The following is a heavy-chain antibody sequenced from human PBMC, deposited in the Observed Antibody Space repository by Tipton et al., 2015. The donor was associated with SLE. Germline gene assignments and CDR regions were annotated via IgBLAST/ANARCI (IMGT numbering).Heavy chain of an antibody. D-gene: IGHD2-15*01. CDR3: AKGDITSRSLDS. J-gene: IGHJ4*02. CDR2: FYSGGSP. V-gene: IGHV4-4*07. Sequence: TLSLTCAVSGGSIGHYYWSWIRQPPGKGLEWIGDFYSGGSPNYNPSLKSRVTMSVDTSMNQFSLRLTSVTAADTAVYYCAKGDITSRSLDSWGQGTLVTVSS. CDR1: GGSIGHYY.